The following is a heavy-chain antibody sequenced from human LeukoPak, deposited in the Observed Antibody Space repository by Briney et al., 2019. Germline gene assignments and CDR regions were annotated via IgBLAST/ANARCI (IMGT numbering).Heavy chain of an antibody. V-gene: IGHV3-30*18. CDR3: AKDPDTAMVTYFDY. CDR1: GFTFSSYG. J-gene: IGHJ4*02. CDR2: ISYDGSNK. Sequence: GGSLRLSCAASGFTFSSYGMHWVSQAPGKGLEWVAVISYDGSNKYYADSVKGRFTISRDNSKNTLYLQMNSLRAEDTAVYYCAKDPDTAMVTYFDYWGQGTLVTVSS. D-gene: IGHD5-18*01.